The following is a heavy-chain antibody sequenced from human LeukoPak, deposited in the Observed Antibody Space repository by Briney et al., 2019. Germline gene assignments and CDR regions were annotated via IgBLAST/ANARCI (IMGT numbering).Heavy chain of an antibody. CDR3: ARALRLWFGESLEDY. D-gene: IGHD3-10*01. CDR2: IIPIFGTA. CDR1: GGTFSSYA. Sequence: GGSLRLSCAASGGTFSSYAISWVRQAPGQGLEWMGGIIPIFGTANYAQKFQGRVTITADESTSTAYMELSSLRSEDTAVYYCARALRLWFGESLEDYWGQGTLVTVSS. J-gene: IGHJ4*02. V-gene: IGHV1-69*01.